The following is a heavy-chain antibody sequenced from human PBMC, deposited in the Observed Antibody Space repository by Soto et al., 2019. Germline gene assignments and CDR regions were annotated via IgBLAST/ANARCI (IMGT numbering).Heavy chain of an antibody. CDR2: INHSGST. V-gene: IGHV4-34*01. J-gene: IGHJ6*02. CDR1: GGSFSGYY. CDR3: ARVVIVVVITTYYYYYGMDV. D-gene: IGHD3-22*01. Sequence: SETLSLTCAVYGGSFSGYYWSWIRQPPGKGLEWIGEINHSGSTNYNPSLKSRVTISVDTSKNQFSLKLSSVTAADTAVYYCARVVIVVVITTYYYYYGMDVWGQGTTVTGSS.